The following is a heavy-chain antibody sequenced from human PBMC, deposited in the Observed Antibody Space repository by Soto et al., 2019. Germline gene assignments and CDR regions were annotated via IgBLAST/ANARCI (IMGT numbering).Heavy chain of an antibody. Sequence: QVHLVESGGAVVQPGGSLRLSCAASGFSFSGYGMHWVHQAPGKGLEWVAVLPYDGSYRYHADSVRGRFTISRDNSKNTLYLHMNSLRAEDTAVYYCAKDYSSSSGGNYYYMDVWGKGTTVTVSS. CDR2: LPYDGSYR. CDR1: GFSFSGYG. CDR3: AKDYSSSSGGNYYYMDV. J-gene: IGHJ6*03. D-gene: IGHD6-6*01. V-gene: IGHV3-30*18.